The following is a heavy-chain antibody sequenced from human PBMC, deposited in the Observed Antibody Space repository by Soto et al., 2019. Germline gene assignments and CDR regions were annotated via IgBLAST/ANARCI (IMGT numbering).Heavy chain of an antibody. CDR3: ARDRSNSPDFFDF. D-gene: IGHD6-6*01. V-gene: IGHV4-30-4*01. CDR2: IYYTGST. J-gene: IGHJ4*02. CDR1: GGSISSDDHY. Sequence: QVQLQESGPGLVKPSQTLSLTCTVSGGSISSDDHYWTWIRHPPGEGLEWIGYIYYTGSTNYNPSLKSRVTISMDTSKNQFSLKVNSVTAADTAVYYCARDRSNSPDFFDFWGQGTLVTVSS.